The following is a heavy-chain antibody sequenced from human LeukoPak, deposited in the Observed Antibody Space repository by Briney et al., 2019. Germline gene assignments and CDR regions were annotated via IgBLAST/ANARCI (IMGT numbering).Heavy chain of an antibody. CDR2: ISGSGGST. D-gene: IGHD5-18*01. J-gene: IGHJ4*02. CDR3: AKSEYNTAMVLRHLDY. Sequence: GGSLRLSCAPSGFTFSSYAMSWVRHARGKGLEWVSAISGSGGSTYYADSVKGRFTISRDNSKNTLYLQMNSLRAEDTAVYYCAKSEYNTAMVLRHLDYWGQGTLVTVSS. V-gene: IGHV3-23*01. CDR1: GFTFSSYA.